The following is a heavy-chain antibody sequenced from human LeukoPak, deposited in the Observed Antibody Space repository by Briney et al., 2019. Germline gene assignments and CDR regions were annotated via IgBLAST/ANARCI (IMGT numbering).Heavy chain of an antibody. CDR2: INPNSGDT. CDR3: ARDSGSSGITFWYY. D-gene: IGHD3-10*01. J-gene: IGHJ4*02. CDR1: GYTFTGYY. V-gene: IGHV1-2*02. Sequence: GASVKVSSKASGYTFTGYYMHWVRQAPGQGLEWMGWINPNSGDTNYAQKFQGRVTMTRDRSISTAYMELSRLTADDTAVYYCARDSGSSGITFWYYWGQGTLVTVSS.